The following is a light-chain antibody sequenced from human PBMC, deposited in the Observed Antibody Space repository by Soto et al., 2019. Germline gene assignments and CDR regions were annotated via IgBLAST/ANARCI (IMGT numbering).Light chain of an antibody. J-gene: IGKJ4*01. CDR2: DAS. Sequence: DIQMTQSPSTLSASVGDRVTIACRASQSISMLLAWYQRKPGKAPKLLIYDASILETGVPSRYSGSGSGTEFTLTINSLQPDEFADYYCQPYSGYPLTFGGGTKVQI. CDR1: QSISML. CDR3: QPYSGYPLT. V-gene: IGKV1-5*01.